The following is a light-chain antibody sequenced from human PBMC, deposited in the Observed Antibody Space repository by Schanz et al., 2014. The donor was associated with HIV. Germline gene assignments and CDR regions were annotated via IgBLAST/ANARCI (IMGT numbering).Light chain of an antibody. CDR1: SSNIRSNT. J-gene: IGLJ2*01. Sequence: QSVLTQPPSASGTPGQRVTISCSGGSSNIRSNTVHWYQQLPGTAPKLLIYSHNQRPSGVPDRFSGSKSGTSASLAITGLQAEDEADYYCQSYDSSLSGNVVFGGGTKVTVL. CDR3: QSYDSSLSGNVV. V-gene: IGLV1-44*01. CDR2: SHN.